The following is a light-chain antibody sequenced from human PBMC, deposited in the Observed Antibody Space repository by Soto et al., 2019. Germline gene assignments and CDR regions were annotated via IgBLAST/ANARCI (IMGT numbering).Light chain of an antibody. J-gene: IGKJ1*01. CDR1: QSISSW. V-gene: IGKV1-5*03. CDR2: KAS. Sequence: DIQMTQSPSTLSASVGDRVTITCRASQSISSWLAWHQQKPGKAPKLLISKASSLESGVPARFSGRGSGTVFTLTISRLQPDGFENYCCQQYKSRRTFGQGTRVEIK. CDR3: QQYKSRRT.